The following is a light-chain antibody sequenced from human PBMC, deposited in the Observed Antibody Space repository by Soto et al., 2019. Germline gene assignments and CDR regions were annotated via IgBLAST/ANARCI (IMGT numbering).Light chain of an antibody. J-gene: IGKJ2*01. CDR2: GAS. CDR3: QQGHNRPLT. V-gene: IGKV3-15*01. Sequence: EIVMTQSPATPSLSPGERAALSCRASQSINSELAWYQQKPGQPPRLLIYGASTRATGVPARFTGSESGSEFTLTISGLQSEDFAVYYCQQGHNRPLTFGQGTRLEI. CDR1: QSINSE.